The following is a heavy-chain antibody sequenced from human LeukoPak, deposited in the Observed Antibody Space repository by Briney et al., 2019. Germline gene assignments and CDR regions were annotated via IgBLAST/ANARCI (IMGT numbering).Heavy chain of an antibody. CDR1: GFTFSSYW. D-gene: IGHD2-15*01. V-gene: IGHV4-34*08. J-gene: IGHJ6*02. CDR2: INHSGST. CDR3: ARNGGSGGSSPSNYGMDV. Sequence: GSLRLSCAASGFTFSSYWMSWVRQAPGKGLEWIGEINHSGSTNYNPSLKSRVTISVDTSKNQFSLKLSSVTAADTAVYYCARNGGSGGSSPSNYGMDVWGQGTTVTVSS.